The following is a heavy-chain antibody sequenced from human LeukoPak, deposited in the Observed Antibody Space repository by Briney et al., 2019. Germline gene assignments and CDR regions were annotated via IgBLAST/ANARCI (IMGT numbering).Heavy chain of an antibody. V-gene: IGHV3-48*01. J-gene: IGHJ4*02. CDR2: ISGSSSSI. D-gene: IGHD6-13*01. CDR3: ARDTYSRLDY. Sequence: GGSLRLSCAASGFTFSVYSMTWVRQAPGEGLQWLSYISGSSSSIYYADSVKGRFTISRDNAKNSLYLQMNSLRVEDTALYYCARDTYSRLDYWGQGTLVTVSS. CDR1: GFTFSVYS.